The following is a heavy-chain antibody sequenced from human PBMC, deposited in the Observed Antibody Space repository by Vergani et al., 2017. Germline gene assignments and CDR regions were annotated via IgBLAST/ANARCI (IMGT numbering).Heavy chain of an antibody. V-gene: IGHV5-51*01. D-gene: IGHD3-10*01. J-gene: IGHJ3*02. Sequence: EVQLVQSGAEVKKPGESLKISCKGSGYSFTSYWIGWVRQMPGKGLEWMGIIYPGDSDTRYSPSFQGQVTISADKSISPAYLQWSSLKASDTAMYYCARHVGGVGLLWFGEFYDAFDIWGQGTMVTVSS. CDR3: ARHVGGVGLLWFGEFYDAFDI. CDR2: IYPGDSDT. CDR1: GYSFTSYW.